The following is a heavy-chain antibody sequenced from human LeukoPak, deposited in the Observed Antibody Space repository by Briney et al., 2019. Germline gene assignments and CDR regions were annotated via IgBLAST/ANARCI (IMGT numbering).Heavy chain of an antibody. V-gene: IGHV3-48*03. CDR1: GFTFSSYE. CDR3: ARGEGGYYYYGMDV. J-gene: IGHJ6*04. CDR2: ISSSGSTI. D-gene: IGHD1-26*01. Sequence: PGGSLRLSCAASGFTFSSYEMNWVHQAPGKGLEWVSYISSSGSTIYYADSVKGRFTISRDNAKNSLYLQMNSLRAEDTAVYYCARGEGGYYYYGMDVWGKGTTVTVSS.